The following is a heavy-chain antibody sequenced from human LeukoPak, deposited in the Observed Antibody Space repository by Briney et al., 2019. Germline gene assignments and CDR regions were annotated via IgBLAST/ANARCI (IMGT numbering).Heavy chain of an antibody. Sequence: GSVKVSCKASGYTFTSYYMHWVRPAPGQGLEGMGIINPSGGSTSYAQKFQGRVTMTRDTSTSTVYMELSSLRSEDTAVYYCARGGCSGGSCYSDRYYYYGMDVWGQGTTVTVSS. D-gene: IGHD2-15*01. CDR1: GYTFTSYY. J-gene: IGHJ6*02. V-gene: IGHV1-46*01. CDR2: INPSGGST. CDR3: ARGGCSGGSCYSDRYYYYGMDV.